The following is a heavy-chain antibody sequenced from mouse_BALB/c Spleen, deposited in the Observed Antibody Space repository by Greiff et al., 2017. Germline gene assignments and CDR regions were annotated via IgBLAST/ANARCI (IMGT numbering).Heavy chain of an antibody. CDR2: INPSNGRT. J-gene: IGHJ2*01. Sequence: VQLQQPGAELVKPGASVKLSCKASGYTFTSYWMHWVKQRPGQGLEWIGEINPSNGRTNYNEKFKSKATLTVDKSSSTAYMQLSSLTSEDSAVYYCARSWDVNFDYWGQGTTLTVSS. V-gene: IGHV1S81*02. CDR3: ARSWDVNFDY. D-gene: IGHD4-1*01. CDR1: GYTFTSYW.